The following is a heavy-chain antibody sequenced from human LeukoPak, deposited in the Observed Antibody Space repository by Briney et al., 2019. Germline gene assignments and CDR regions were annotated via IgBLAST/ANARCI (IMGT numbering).Heavy chain of an antibody. Sequence: SETLSLTCTVSGGFISSYYWSWIRQPPGKGLEWIGYIYTSGSTNYNPSLKSRVTISVDTSKNQFSLKLSSVTAADTAVYYCARNSIAAAGNIIDYWGQGTLVTVSS. CDR1: GGFISSYY. CDR2: IYTSGST. D-gene: IGHD6-13*01. J-gene: IGHJ4*02. CDR3: ARNSIAAAGNIIDY. V-gene: IGHV4-4*09.